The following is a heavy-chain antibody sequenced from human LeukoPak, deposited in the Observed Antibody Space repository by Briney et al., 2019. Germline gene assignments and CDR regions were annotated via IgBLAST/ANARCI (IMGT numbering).Heavy chain of an antibody. CDR1: GGTFSGYY. V-gene: IGHV4-34*01. J-gene: IGHJ4*02. D-gene: IGHD3-22*01. Sequence: PSETLSLTCAVYGGTFSGYYWSWIRQPPGKGLEWIGEINHSGSTNYNPSLKSRVTISVDTSKNQFSLKLSSVTAADTAVYYCARRFPPAYYYDSSGFRLDYWGQGTLVTVSS. CDR3: ARRFPPAYYYDSSGFRLDY. CDR2: INHSGST.